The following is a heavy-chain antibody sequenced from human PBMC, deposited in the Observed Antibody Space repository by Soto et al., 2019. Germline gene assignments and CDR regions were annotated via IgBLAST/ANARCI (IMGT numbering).Heavy chain of an antibody. J-gene: IGHJ5*02. V-gene: IGHV4-34*01. CDR1: GGSFSGYY. CDR2: INHSGST. CDR3: ARASPDNWFDP. Sequence: PSETLSLTCAVYGGSFSGYYWSWIRQPPGKGLEWIGEINHSGSTNYNPSLKSRVTISVDTSKNQFSLKLSSVTAADTAVYYCARASPDNWFDPCGQGTLLTVSS.